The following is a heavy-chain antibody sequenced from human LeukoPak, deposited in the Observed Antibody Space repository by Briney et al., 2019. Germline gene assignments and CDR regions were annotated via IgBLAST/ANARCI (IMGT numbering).Heavy chain of an antibody. CDR1: GFSFSDAW. D-gene: IGHD2-15*01. CDR3: TTDGGY. V-gene: IGHV3-15*01. J-gene: IGHJ4*02. CDR2: IKSSGDGGTT. Sequence: GGSHRLSCEASGFSFSDAWMSWVRQAPGKGLEWVGRIKSSGDGGTTDYTAPVKGRFTISRDDSRNTVFLRMNTLKTEDTAVYYCTTDGGYWGQGTLVTVSS.